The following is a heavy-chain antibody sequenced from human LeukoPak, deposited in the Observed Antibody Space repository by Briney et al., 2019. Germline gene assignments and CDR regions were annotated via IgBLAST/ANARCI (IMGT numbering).Heavy chain of an antibody. J-gene: IGHJ4*02. CDR3: ARAAAVGDIVVVVAATPYFDY. D-gene: IGHD2-15*01. CDR2: IYHSGST. Sequence: SETLSLTCAVSGGSISSSNWWSWVRQPPGKGLEWIGEIYHSGSTNYNPSLKSRVTISVDKSKNQFSLKLSSVTAADTAVYYCARAAAVGDIVVVVAATPYFDYWGQGTLVTVSS. CDR1: GGSISSSNW. V-gene: IGHV4-4*02.